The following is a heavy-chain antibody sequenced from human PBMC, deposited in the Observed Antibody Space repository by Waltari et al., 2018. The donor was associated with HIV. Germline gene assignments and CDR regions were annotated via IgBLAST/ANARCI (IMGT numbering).Heavy chain of an antibody. D-gene: IGHD1-20*01. CDR3: VRDYKWAFDY. J-gene: IGHJ4*02. CDR2: MSDDTRYP. CDR1: GRGCRSYS. V-gene: IGHV3-21*05. Sequence: EVKLVESGGGLIKPGGSLRRSCATAGRGCRSYSTTWVSQAPGEGLEWRAYMSDDTRYPYYADSVKGRFTISRYNAEDSVYLQMTNLRAEDTAVYYCVRDYKWAFDYWGQGTRVTVSS.